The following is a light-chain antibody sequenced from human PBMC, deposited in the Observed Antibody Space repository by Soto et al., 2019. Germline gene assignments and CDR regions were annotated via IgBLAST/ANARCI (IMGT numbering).Light chain of an antibody. Sequence: EIVMTQSPATLSVSPGERVTLSCRARQSVGSNLAWYQQKPGQAPRLLIYGASTTATGIPDRFSGSGSGTDFTLTISRLEPEDFAVYYCQQYGSPGTFGQGTKVDIK. CDR3: QQYGSPGT. J-gene: IGKJ1*01. CDR2: GAS. CDR1: QSVGSN. V-gene: IGKV3-20*01.